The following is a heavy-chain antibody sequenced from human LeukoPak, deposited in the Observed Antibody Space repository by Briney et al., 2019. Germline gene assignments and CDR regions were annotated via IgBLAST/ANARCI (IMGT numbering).Heavy chain of an antibody. Sequence: SETLSLTCAVYGGSFSGYYWSRIRQPPGKGLEWIGEINHSGSTNYNPSLKSRVTISVDTSKNQFSLKLSSVTAADTAVYHCASLSTIFGVVRDYWGQGTLVTVSS. CDR3: ASLSTIFGVVRDY. V-gene: IGHV4-34*01. D-gene: IGHD3-3*01. CDR1: GGSFSGYY. CDR2: INHSGST. J-gene: IGHJ4*02.